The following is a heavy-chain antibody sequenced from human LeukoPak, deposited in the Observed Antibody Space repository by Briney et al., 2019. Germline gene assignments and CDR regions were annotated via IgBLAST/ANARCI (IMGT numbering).Heavy chain of an antibody. CDR3: ARDKAVAGTWDAFDI. CDR1: GGSISSYY. CDR2: IYTSGST. V-gene: IGHV4-4*07. Sequence: KSSETLSLTCTVSGGSISSYYWSWIRQPPGKGLEWIGRIYTSGSTNYNPSLKSRVTMSVDTSKNQFSLKLSSVTAADTAVYYCARDKAVAGTWDAFDIWGQGTMVTVSS. D-gene: IGHD6-19*01. J-gene: IGHJ3*02.